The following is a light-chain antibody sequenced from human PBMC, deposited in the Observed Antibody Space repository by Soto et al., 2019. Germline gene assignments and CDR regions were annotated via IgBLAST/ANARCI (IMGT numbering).Light chain of an antibody. J-gene: IGLJ1*01. CDR1: TSNIGSNY. CDR3: ATWDDSLNGFYV. CDR2: RNN. Sequence: QSVLTQPPSASGTPGQGVTISCSGSTSNIGSNYVYWYQQLPGTAPNLLIYRNNQRPSGVPDRFSGSKSGTSASLAISGLRSDDEADYFCATWDDSLNGFYVFGTGTKVTV. V-gene: IGLV1-47*01.